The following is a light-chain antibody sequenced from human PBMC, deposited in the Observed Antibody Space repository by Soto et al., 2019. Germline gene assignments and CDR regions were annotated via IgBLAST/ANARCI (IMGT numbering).Light chain of an antibody. CDR2: EVT. V-gene: IGLV2-8*01. J-gene: IGLJ1*01. Sequence: QSVLTQPPSASGSPGQSVTISCIGTASDIGRYNYVSWYQHHPGKAPKLIIYEVTKRPSGVPDRFSGSKSGNTASPTVSGLQADDEADYYCNSYVGSNNYVFGTGTKVTVL. CDR1: ASDIGRYNY. CDR3: NSYVGSNNYV.